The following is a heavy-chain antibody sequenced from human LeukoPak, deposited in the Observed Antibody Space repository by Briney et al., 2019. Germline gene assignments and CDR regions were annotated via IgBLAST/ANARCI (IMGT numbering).Heavy chain of an antibody. J-gene: IGHJ4*02. CDR2: IYYSGST. D-gene: IGHD2-15*01. CDR1: GGSISSGGYY. Sequence: PSQTLSLTCTVSGGSISSGGYYWTWIRQHPGKGLEWIGYIYYSGSTYFNPSLKSRVTMSIDTSKNQFSLKLSSVSAADTAVYCCARDLRMGIDYWGQGALVTVSS. CDR3: ARDLRMGIDY. V-gene: IGHV4-31*03.